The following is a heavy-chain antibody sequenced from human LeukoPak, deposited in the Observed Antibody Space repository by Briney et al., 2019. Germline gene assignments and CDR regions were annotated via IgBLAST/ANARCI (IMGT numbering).Heavy chain of an antibody. CDR3: ASGRHYYDSSGYSVLFDY. CDR2: MNPNSGST. D-gene: IGHD3-22*01. Sequence: ASVNVSLKGSGYSFTCYGFNRVRLAPGQGLEWMGGMNPNSGSTGYAQKFQGRVTMTRNTSISTAYMELSSLRSEDTAVYYCASGRHYYDSSGYSVLFDYWGQGTLVTVSS. CDR1: GYSFTCYG. J-gene: IGHJ4*02. V-gene: IGHV1-8*01.